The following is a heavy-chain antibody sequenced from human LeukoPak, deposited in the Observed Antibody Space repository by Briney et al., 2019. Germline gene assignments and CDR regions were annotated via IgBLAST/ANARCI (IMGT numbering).Heavy chain of an antibody. CDR2: ISGRSGYT. D-gene: IGHD6-13*01. J-gene: IGHJ4*02. CDR1: GFTLSDYY. Sequence: GGSLRLSCAASGFTLSDYYMSWIRQAPGKGLEWVSYISGRSGYTNYADSVKGRFTISRDNSKNTLYLQMNSLRAEDTAVYYCAKDAAGPEYWGQGTLVTVSS. V-gene: IGHV3-11*05. CDR3: AKDAAGPEY.